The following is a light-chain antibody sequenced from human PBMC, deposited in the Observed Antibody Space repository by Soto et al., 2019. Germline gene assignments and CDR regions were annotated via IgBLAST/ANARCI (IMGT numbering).Light chain of an antibody. CDR2: GAS. V-gene: IGKV3-15*01. J-gene: IGKJ1*01. Sequence: EIVRTQASATLSVSPVERATLSCRASQSVSSSLAWYQQKPGQAPRLLIYGASTRATGIPARFSGSGSGTEFTLTLSSLQSEDFAVYYCQQYNNWPRTFGQGTKVDIK. CDR1: QSVSSS. CDR3: QQYNNWPRT.